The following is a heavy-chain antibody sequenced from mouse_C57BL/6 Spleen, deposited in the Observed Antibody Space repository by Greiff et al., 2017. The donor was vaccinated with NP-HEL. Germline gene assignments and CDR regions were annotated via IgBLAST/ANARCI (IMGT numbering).Heavy chain of an antibody. V-gene: IGHV14-4*01. CDR2: IDPENGDT. J-gene: IGHJ1*03. CDR3: TTGGGWYFDV. CDR1: GFNIKDDY. Sequence: EVKLMESGAELVRPGASVKLSCTASGFNIKDDYMHWVKQRPEQGLEWIGWIDPENGDTESASKFQGKATITADTSSNTAYLQLSSLTSEDTAVYYCTTGGGWYFDVWGTGTTVTVSS.